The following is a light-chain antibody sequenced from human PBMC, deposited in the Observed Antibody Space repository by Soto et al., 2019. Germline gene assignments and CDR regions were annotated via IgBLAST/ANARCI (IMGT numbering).Light chain of an antibody. CDR1: QSVSSSY. CDR3: QKYNSAPRT. CDR2: GAS. Sequence: EIVLPQSPGTLSLSLGERATLSCRASQSVSSSYLAWYQQKPGQAPRLLIYGASSRATGIPDRFSGSGSETDFTLTITSLQPEDVATYYCQKYNSAPRTFGQGTKVDIK. V-gene: IGKV3-20*01. J-gene: IGKJ1*01.